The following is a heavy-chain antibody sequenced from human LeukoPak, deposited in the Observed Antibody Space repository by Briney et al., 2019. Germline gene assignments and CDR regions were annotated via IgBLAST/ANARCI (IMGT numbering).Heavy chain of an antibody. CDR2: IYYSGST. CDR3: ARTNAFDI. CDR1: GGSISTYY. Sequence: PSETLSLTCTVSGGSISTYYWSWIRQPPGKGLEWIGSIYYSGSTNYNPSLKSRVTISLDTSKNQFSLKLNSVTAADTAVYYCARTNAFDIWGQGTMVTVSS. J-gene: IGHJ3*02. V-gene: IGHV4-59*08.